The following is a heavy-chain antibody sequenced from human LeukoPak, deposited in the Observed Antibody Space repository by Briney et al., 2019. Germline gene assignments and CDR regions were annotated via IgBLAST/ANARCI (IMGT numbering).Heavy chain of an antibody. D-gene: IGHD2-2*03. Sequence: ASVKLSCKASGYTFTSYGISLVRQAPGQGLEWMGWISAYNGNTNYAQKLQGRVTMTTDTSTSTAYKELRSLRSDDTAVYYWASGHCNSTSCYFYYYMGVWGKGTTVTVSS. J-gene: IGHJ6*03. CDR3: ASGHCNSTSCYFYYYMGV. V-gene: IGHV1-18*01. CDR1: GYTFTSYG. CDR2: ISAYNGNT.